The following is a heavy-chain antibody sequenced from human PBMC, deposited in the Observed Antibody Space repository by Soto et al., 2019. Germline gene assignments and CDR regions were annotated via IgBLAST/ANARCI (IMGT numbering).Heavy chain of an antibody. CDR3: ARSRIVGATTGYYYYYYGMDV. CDR1: GGTFGSYA. V-gene: IGHV1-69*13. D-gene: IGHD1-26*01. CDR2: IIPIFGTA. J-gene: IGHJ6*02. Sequence: GASVKVSCKASGGTFGSYAVSWVRQAPGQGLEWMGGIIPIFGTANYAQKFQGRVTITADESTSTAYMELSSLRSEDTAVYYCARSRIVGATTGYYYYYYGMDVWGQGTTVTVSS.